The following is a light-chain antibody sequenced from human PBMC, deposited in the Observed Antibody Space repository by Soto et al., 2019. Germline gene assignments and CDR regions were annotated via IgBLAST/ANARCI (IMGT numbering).Light chain of an antibody. CDR3: HQYSISPRT. Sequence: IVLTQSPGTLSVSPGERVTLACRASERVAGNYLAWYQQKPGQDPRLLSYGASYRATDIPYRFSGSGSGTDFNLSIDRLEPEDFGLFYCHQYSISPRTFGQGTQVEFK. CDR1: ERVAGNY. V-gene: IGKV3-20*01. J-gene: IGKJ1*01. CDR2: GAS.